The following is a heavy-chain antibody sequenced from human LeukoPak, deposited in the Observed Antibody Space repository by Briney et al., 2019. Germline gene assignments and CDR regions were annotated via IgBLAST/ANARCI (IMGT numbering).Heavy chain of an antibody. D-gene: IGHD6-19*01. J-gene: IGHJ4*02. CDR3: ARTVAGILAGEYYFDY. V-gene: IGHV4-61*02. CDR2: IYASGST. Sequence: SQTLSLTCTVSGGSISSGSYYWSWIRQPAGKGLEWIGRIYASGSTDYNPSLKSRVTISLDTSKNQFSLKLSSVTAADTAVYYCARTVAGILAGEYYFDYWGQGTLVTVSS. CDR1: GGSISSGSYY.